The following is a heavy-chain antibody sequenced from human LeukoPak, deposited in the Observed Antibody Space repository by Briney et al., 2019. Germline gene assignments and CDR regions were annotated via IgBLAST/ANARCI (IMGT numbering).Heavy chain of an antibody. V-gene: IGHV3-23*01. D-gene: IGHD3-22*01. CDR3: STVYYDGGAAYSY. Sequence: GGSLRLSCEAFGFAFSTYGMRWVRQAPGKGLEWVSSITNSGDRTYYGDSVKGRFTVSRDNSKNTLFLQMNRLRAEDTAIYFCSTVYYDGGAAYSYWGQGILVTVSS. J-gene: IGHJ4*02. CDR1: GFAFSTYG. CDR2: ITNSGDRT.